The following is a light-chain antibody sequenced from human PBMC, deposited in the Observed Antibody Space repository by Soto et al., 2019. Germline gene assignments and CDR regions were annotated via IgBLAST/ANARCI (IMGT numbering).Light chain of an antibody. V-gene: IGKV1-5*01. J-gene: IGKJ4*01. CDR3: QQYNSYPLT. Sequence: MTKSPPPRFPTVGDRFSITCRSSPSIRSWLACYQQKPGKAPKLLIYDASSLERGVPSRFSGSGSGTEFTLTISSLQPDDFATYYCQQYNSYPLTFGGGTKVDIK. CDR2: DAS. CDR1: PSIRSW.